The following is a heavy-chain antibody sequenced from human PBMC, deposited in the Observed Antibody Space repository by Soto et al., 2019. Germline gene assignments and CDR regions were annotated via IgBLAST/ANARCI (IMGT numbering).Heavy chain of an antibody. CDR3: AKDRRAGGNYGFYSEF. Sequence: EVQLLESGGGLVQPGGSLRLSCAASGFTFSSYGMTWVRQAPGKGLEWVSFSSATGAGTYYADSVKGRFTISRVTSRNTLYLQMTSLSADDTAVYYCAKDRRAGGNYGFYSEFWCQGALVIVSS. V-gene: IGHV3-23*01. J-gene: IGHJ4*02. CDR1: GFTFSSYG. CDR2: SSATGAGT. D-gene: IGHD1-26*01.